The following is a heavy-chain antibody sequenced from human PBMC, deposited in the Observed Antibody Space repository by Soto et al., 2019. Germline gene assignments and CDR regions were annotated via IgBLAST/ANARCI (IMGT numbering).Heavy chain of an antibody. CDR1: GFNFTAYG. CDR2: ISYDETKK. D-gene: IGHD6-19*01. Sequence: GGSLRLSCAASGFNFTAYGMHWVRQAPGKGPEWVSFISYDETKKYYADSVKGRFSVSRDDSKSTLYLQMNSLRPEDTAIYFCAKYRDTQRLAVGDGFAVWGPGTMVTVSS. V-gene: IGHV3-30*18. CDR3: AKYRDTQRLAVGDGFAV. J-gene: IGHJ3*01.